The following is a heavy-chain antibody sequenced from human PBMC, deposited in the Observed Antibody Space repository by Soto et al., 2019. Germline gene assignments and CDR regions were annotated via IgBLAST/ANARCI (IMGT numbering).Heavy chain of an antibody. CDR3: ARENFMTLRGVQGYYGLEL. J-gene: IGHJ6*01. CDR2: SYHSWNT. CDR1: VGPVSSPCYS. V-gene: IGHV4-30-2*01. Sequence: PSETLSFTCAVSVGPVSSPCYSWGWILQPPGRGLEWIGYSYHSWNTYYSPSLKSRVTIAIDRSKNQFSLKLSYVTAADTAVYYCARENFMTLRGVQGYYGLELWGPGTLVTGAS. D-gene: IGHD3-10*01.